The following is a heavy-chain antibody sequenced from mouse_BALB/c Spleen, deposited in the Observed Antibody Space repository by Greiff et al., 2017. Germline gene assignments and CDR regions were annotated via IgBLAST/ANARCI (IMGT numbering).Heavy chain of an antibody. CDR1: GFTFSSYA. J-gene: IGHJ4*01. CDR3: ARDQTARATYYAMDY. V-gene: IGHV5-9-4*01. Sequence: EVQRVESGGGLVKPGGSLKLSCAASGFTFSSYAMSWVRQSPEKRLEWVAEISSGGSYTYYPDTVTGRFTISRDNAKNTLYLEMSSLRSEDTAMYYCARDQTARATYYAMDYWGQGTSVTVSS. CDR2: ISSGGSYT. D-gene: IGHD3-2*01.